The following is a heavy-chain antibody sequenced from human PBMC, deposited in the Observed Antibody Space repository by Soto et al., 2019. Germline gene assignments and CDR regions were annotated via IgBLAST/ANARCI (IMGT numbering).Heavy chain of an antibody. J-gene: IGHJ5*02. D-gene: IGHD3-10*01. CDR1: GGSISSGGYY. V-gene: IGHV4-31*03. CDR3: ARDRLVRGRSWFDP. Sequence: QVQLQESGPGLVKPSQTLSLTCTVSGGSISSGGYYWSWIRQHPGKGLEWIGYIYYSGSTYYNPSLKSRVTISVDTSKNQFALKLGSVTAADTAVYYCARDRLVRGRSWFDPWGQGTLVTVSS. CDR2: IYYSGST.